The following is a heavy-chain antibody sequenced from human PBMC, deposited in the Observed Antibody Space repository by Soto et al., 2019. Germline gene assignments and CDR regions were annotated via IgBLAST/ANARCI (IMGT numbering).Heavy chain of an antibody. CDR1: GFTFSDYY. J-gene: IGHJ3*02. D-gene: IGHD4-17*01. V-gene: IGHV3-11*01. CDR3: ARVPARPYGALAFDI. CDR2: ISSSGSTI. Sequence: GGSLRLSCAASGFTFSDYYMSWIRQAPGKGLEWVSYISSSGSTIYYADSVKGRFTISRDNAKNSLYLQMNSLRAEDTAVYYCARVPARPYGALAFDIWGQGTMVTVSS.